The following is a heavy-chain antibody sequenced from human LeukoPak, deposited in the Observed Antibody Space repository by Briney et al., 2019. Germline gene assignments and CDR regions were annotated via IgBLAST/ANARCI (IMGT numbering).Heavy chain of an antibody. J-gene: IGHJ4*02. D-gene: IGHD5-18*01. V-gene: IGHV1-24*01. CDR1: GYTLTELS. Sequence: ASVKVSCKVSGYTLTELSMHWVRQAPGKGLEWMGGFDPEDGETIYAQKFQGRVTMTEDTSTDTAYMELSSLRSEDTAVYYCARSAMVKGGLDYWGQGTLVTVSS. CDR2: FDPEDGET. CDR3: ARSAMVKGGLDY.